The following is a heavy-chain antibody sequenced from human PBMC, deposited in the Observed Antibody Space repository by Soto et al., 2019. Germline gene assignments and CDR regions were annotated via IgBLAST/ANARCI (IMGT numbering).Heavy chain of an antibody. CDR3: AHRVLRTVFGLVTTPALYFDF. CDR2: IYWDDDK. CDR1: GFSLTTSGVG. D-gene: IGHD3-3*01. J-gene: IGHJ4*02. V-gene: IGHV2-5*02. Sequence: QITLNESGPTQVKPRQTLTLTCTFSGFSLTTSGVGVGWIRQSPGKAPEWLALIYWDDDKRYSPSLKSRLTITKDTAKNQVVLTMADLDPADTATYYCAHRVLRTVFGLVTTPALYFDFRGQGTPVAVSS.